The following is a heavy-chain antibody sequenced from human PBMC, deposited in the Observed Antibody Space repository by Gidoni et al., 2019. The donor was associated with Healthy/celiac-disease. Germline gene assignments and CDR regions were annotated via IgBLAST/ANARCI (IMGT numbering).Heavy chain of an antibody. CDR3: AKDRGQGYFDWFDAFDI. J-gene: IGHJ3*02. Sequence: EVQLLESGGGLVQPGGSLRLSCAASGLTFRSYAMSWVRKAPGKGLEWFAAISVSGGSTYYADSVKGRFTISRDNSKNTLYLQMNSLRAEDTAVYYCAKDRGQGYFDWFDAFDIWGQGTMVTVSS. V-gene: IGHV3-23*01. CDR2: ISVSGGST. CDR1: GLTFRSYA. D-gene: IGHD3-9*01.